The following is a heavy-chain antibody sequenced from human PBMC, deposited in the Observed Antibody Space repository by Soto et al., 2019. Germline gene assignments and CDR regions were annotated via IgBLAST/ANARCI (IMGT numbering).Heavy chain of an antibody. Sequence: QPGGSLRLSCAASGFSFSKYAMNWVRQAPGKRLEWVSVISSSGDFTYYEDSVKGRLTISRDNSKNTLYLQMDGLRTEDTAVYYCAKYPGGSAVANYYFDYWGQGTLVTVSS. J-gene: IGHJ4*02. CDR3: AKYPGGSAVANYYFDY. D-gene: IGHD6-19*01. V-gene: IGHV3-23*01. CDR1: GFSFSKYA. CDR2: ISSSGDFT.